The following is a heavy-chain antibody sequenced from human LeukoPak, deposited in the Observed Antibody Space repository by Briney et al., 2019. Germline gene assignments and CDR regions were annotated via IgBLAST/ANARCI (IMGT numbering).Heavy chain of an antibody. J-gene: IGHJ4*02. CDR3: ALHEGSGWYVLDY. CDR2: MNPNSGNT. D-gene: IGHD6-19*01. V-gene: IGHV1-8*01. CDR1: GYTFTSYD. Sequence: ASVKVSCKASGYTFTSYDINWVRQATGQGLEWIGWMNPNSGNTGYAQKFQGRVTMTRNTSISTAYMELSSLRSEDTAVYYCALHEGSGWYVLDYWGQGTLVTVSS.